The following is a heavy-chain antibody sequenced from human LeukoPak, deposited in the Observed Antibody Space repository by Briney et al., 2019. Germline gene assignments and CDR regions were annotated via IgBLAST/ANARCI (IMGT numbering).Heavy chain of an antibody. J-gene: IGHJ6*02. CDR2: ISSSSSYI. CDR1: GFTSSIYI. V-gene: IGHV3-21*01. D-gene: IGHD3-10*01. Sequence: PGGSLRLSCAASGFTSSIYIMNWVRQAPGKGLEWVSSISSSSSYIYYVDSVKGRFTISRDNAKNSLYLQMNSLRAEDTAVYYCARGSGSGEYYYYYGMDVWGQGTTVTVSS. CDR3: ARGSGSGEYYYYYGMDV.